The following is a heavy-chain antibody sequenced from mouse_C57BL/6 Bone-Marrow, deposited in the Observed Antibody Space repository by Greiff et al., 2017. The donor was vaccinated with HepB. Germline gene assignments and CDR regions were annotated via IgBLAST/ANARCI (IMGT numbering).Heavy chain of an antibody. CDR1: GYTFTSYG. V-gene: IGHV1-81*01. J-gene: IGHJ4*01. CDR2: IYPRSGNT. CDR3: AITTVVAPCYAMDC. D-gene: IGHD1-1*01. Sequence: QVQLKQSGAELARPGASVKLSCKASGYTFTSYGISWVKQRTGQGLEWIGEIYPRSGNTYYNEKFKGKATLTADKSSSTAYMELRSLTSEDSAVYFCAITTVVAPCYAMDCWGQGTSVTVSS.